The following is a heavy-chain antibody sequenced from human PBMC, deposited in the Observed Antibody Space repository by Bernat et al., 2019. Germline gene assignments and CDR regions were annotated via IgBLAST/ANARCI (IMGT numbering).Heavy chain of an antibody. CDR2: IYHSGRT. V-gene: IGHV4-4*02. Sequence: QVQLQESGPGLVKPSGTLSLTCAVSGGSISSSNWWSCVLQPPGKGVAWIGEIYHSGRTNYNPSLKIRVTIAVDKSKNQFYLKLSSVTAADTAVYYCARGVDYSDSSGYFDYWGQGTLVTVSS. D-gene: IGHD3-22*01. CDR3: ARGVDYSDSSGYFDY. CDR1: GGSISSSNW. J-gene: IGHJ4*02.